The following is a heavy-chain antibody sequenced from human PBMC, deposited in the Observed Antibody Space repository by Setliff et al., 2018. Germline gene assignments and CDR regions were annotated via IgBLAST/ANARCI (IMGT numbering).Heavy chain of an antibody. Sequence: ASGKVSGKESGYTFTNHYIHWVRQAPGQGLEWMGVIHPSGDSTSYAQKFQGRVTMTRDTSTSTVYMELSSLTSEDTAVYYCARWGYYYGGNDYWGQGTQVTVSS. CDR3: ARWGYYYGGNDY. CDR1: GYTFTNHY. CDR2: IHPSGDST. J-gene: IGHJ4*02. V-gene: IGHV1-46*01. D-gene: IGHD4-17*01.